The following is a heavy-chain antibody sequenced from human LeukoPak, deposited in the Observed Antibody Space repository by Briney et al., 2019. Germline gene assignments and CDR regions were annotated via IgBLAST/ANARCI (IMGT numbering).Heavy chain of an antibody. Sequence: SETLSLTCTVSGGSIGSGSYYWSWIRQPAGKGLEWIGRIYTSGSTNYNPSLKSRVTISVDTSKNQFSLKLSSVTAADTAVYYCARGWEGIVLMRDAFDIWGQGTMVTVSS. J-gene: IGHJ3*02. CDR2: IYTSGST. V-gene: IGHV4-61*02. CDR1: GGSIGSGSYY. D-gene: IGHD2-8*01. CDR3: ARGWEGIVLMRDAFDI.